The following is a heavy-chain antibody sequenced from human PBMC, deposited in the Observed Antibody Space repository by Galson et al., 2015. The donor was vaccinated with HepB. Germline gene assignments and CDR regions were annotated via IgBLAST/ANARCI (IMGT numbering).Heavy chain of an antibody. D-gene: IGHD3-22*01. CDR3: ARAAYYYDSSGYSSAGLGMDV. CDR2: ISAYNGHT. Sequence: SVKVSCKASGYTFTSYGVSWVRQAPGQGLEWLGWISAYNGHTNYAQKLQGSVTMTTYTSTSTATRELRSLSSDDTAVYYCARAAYYYDSSGYSSAGLGMDVWGQGTTVTVSS. V-gene: IGHV1-18*01. J-gene: IGHJ6*02. CDR1: GYTFTSYG.